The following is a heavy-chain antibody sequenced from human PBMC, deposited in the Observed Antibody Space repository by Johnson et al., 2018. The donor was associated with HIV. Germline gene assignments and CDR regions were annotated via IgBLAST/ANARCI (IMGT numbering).Heavy chain of an antibody. V-gene: IGHV3-30*04. CDR3: ATSGEKYSSYWWDGFDI. D-gene: IGHD2-8*02. CDR1: GFTFSSYA. J-gene: IGHJ3*02. Sequence: QVQLVESGGGLVQPGGSLRLSCAASGFTFSSYAMHWVRQAPGKGLEWVAVISYDGSNKYYADSVKGRFTISRDNSKNTLYLQMNSLRAEDTAGYDWATSGEKYSSYWWDGFDIWGQVTMVTVYS. CDR2: ISYDGSNK.